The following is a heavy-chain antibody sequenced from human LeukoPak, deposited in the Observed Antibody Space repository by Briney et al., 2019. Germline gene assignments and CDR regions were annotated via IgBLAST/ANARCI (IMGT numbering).Heavy chain of an antibody. J-gene: IGHJ4*02. V-gene: IGHV3-7*01. CDR1: GFTFSSYW. CDR3: ARVFSSGYYSLDY. CDR2: IKQDGSEK. Sequence: GGSLRLSCAASGFTFSSYWMSWVRQAPGKGLEWVANIKQDGSEKYYVDSVKGRFTISRDNAKNSLYLQMNSLRAEDTAVYYCARVFSSGYYSLDYWGQGTLVTVSS. D-gene: IGHD3-22*01.